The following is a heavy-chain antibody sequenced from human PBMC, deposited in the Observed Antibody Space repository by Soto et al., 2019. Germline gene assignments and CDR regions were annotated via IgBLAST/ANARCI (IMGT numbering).Heavy chain of an antibody. CDR1: GGSIMSRSY. CDR3: RRSSRYSTDV. J-gene: IGHJ6*02. D-gene: IGHD6-13*01. V-gene: IGHV4-39*01. CDR2: IYSTGNT. Sequence: SETLSLTCTVSGGSIMSRSYWGWIRQPPGKGLEWIGSIYSTGNTYYNPSLNSQVTISVDTSKNQFSLNVISVTAADTAVYYCRRSSRYSTDVWGQGTTVTVSS.